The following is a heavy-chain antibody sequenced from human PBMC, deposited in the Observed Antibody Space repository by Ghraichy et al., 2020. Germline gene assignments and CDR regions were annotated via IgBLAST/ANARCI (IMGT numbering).Heavy chain of an antibody. CDR2: IAAAGRT. Sequence: GGSLRLSCAASGFTFSDYTMTWVRQAPGKGLEWVSAIAAAGRTDYADSVKGRFTVSRDNSKGILYLQMNSLRAEDTALYYCAKDVVISGSEHFRHWGQGPLVTVSS. V-gene: IGHV3-23*01. CDR1: GFTFSDYT. D-gene: IGHD3-10*01. CDR3: AKDVVISGSEHFRH. J-gene: IGHJ1*01.